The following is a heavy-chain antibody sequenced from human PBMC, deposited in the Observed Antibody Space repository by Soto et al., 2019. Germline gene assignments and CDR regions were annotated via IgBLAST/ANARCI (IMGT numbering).Heavy chain of an antibody. CDR2: IIPIFGTA. D-gene: IGHD5-12*01. CDR3: AGGFHVEMATMGY. Sequence: SVKVSCKASGGTFSSYAISWVRQAPGQGLEWMGGIIPIFGTANYAQKFQGRVTITADESTSTAYMELSSLRSEVTAVYYCAGGFHVEMATMGYWGQGTLVTVSS. CDR1: GGTFSSYA. J-gene: IGHJ4*02. V-gene: IGHV1-69*13.